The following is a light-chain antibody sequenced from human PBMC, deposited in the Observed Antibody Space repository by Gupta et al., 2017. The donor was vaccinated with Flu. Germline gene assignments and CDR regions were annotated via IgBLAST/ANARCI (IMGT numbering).Light chain of an antibody. CDR2: GNS. Sequence: QSFPTHPPSFSGAPVPRVTISCTGSSSNIGAGYDVHWYQQLPGTAPKLLIYGNSNRPSGVPDRVSGSKSGTSASLAITGLQAEDEADYYCQSYDSSLSGYVFGTGTKVTVL. CDR1: SSNIGAGYD. J-gene: IGLJ1*01. CDR3: QSYDSSLSGYV. V-gene: IGLV1-40*01.